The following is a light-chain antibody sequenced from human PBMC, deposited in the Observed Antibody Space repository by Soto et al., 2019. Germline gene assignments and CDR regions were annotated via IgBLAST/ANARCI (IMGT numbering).Light chain of an antibody. J-gene: IGKJ5*01. CDR2: DTS. CDR1: QSVSIH. CDR3: QQYSNWPPIT. Sequence: ETVMTQSPGTLSVSLGERATLSCRASQSVSIHLAWYQQKPGQAPRLLIYDTSTRATGIPARFSGSGSGTEFTLTISSLQSEDLAVYYCQQYSNWPPITFGQGTRRRL. V-gene: IGKV3-15*01.